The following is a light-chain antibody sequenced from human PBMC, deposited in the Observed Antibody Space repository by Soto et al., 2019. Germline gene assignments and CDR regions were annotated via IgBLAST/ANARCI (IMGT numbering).Light chain of an antibody. Sequence: EILLTQSPASLSVSPVESATLSCRASQSLNTDLAWYQQKPGQAPRLLLYVASTRATGTPTRFSGSGSGTEFTLTISSLQSEDFAIYYCQQYKSWPPITFGQGTRLEIK. CDR2: VAS. CDR3: QQYKSWPPIT. CDR1: QSLNTD. V-gene: IGKV3-15*01. J-gene: IGKJ5*01.